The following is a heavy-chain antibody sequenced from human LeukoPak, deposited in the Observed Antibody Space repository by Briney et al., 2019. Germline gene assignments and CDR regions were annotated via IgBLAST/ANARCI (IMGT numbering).Heavy chain of an antibody. CDR3: ARGGPYCSSTSCATIIWFDP. CDR1: GFTFDDYG. D-gene: IGHD2-2*01. V-gene: IGHV3-20*04. CDR2: ISWNGGSA. Sequence: GGSLRLSCAASGFTFDDYGMSWVRQAPGKGLEWVSGISWNGGSAGYADSVKGRFTVSRDNAKNSLYLQMNSLRVEDTALYYCARGGPYCSSTSCATIIWFDPWGQGILVTVSS. J-gene: IGHJ5*02.